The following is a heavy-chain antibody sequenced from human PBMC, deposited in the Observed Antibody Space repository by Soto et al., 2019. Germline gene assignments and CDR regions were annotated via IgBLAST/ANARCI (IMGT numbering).Heavy chain of an antibody. CDR2: IIPFIGTA. J-gene: IGHJ6*02. CDR3: STDAPWYYYDSSGLYYRDGMDV. D-gene: IGHD3-22*01. Sequence: GASVKVSCKASGVTFSSYAISWVRQAPGQGLEWMGRIIPFIGTANYAQKFQGRVTITADESTSTAYMELTSLKTEDTAVYYCSTDAPWYYYDSSGLYYRDGMDVWGQGTTVTVSS. CDR1: GVTFSSYA. V-gene: IGHV1-69*11.